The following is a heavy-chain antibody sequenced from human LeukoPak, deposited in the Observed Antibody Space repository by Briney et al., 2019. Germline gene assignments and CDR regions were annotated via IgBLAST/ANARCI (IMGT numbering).Heavy chain of an antibody. Sequence: GGSLRLSCAASGFTFSSYSMNWVRQAPGMGLEWVSSISSSGSYIYYADSVKGRFTISRDNAKNSLYLQMNSLRAEDTAVYYCARGGSYGDYSRVWGQGTTVTVSS. D-gene: IGHD4-17*01. CDR2: ISSSGSYI. V-gene: IGHV3-21*01. CDR3: ARGGSYGDYSRV. CDR1: GFTFSSYS. J-gene: IGHJ6*02.